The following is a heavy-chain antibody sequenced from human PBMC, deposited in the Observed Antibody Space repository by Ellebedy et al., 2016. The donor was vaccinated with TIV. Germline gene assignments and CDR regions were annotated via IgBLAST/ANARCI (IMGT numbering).Heavy chain of an antibody. Sequence: GESLKISXAASGFTFNKYAMNWVRQAPGKGLEWVSVIYSDGRGYYADSVKGRFTISRDNSKNTLYLQMNSLRAEDTAVYYCAKDLITGTARRGTVPDSWGQGTLVTVSS. J-gene: IGHJ4*02. V-gene: IGHV3-23*03. CDR3: AKDLITGTARRGTVPDS. D-gene: IGHD1-7*01. CDR2: IYSDGRG. CDR1: GFTFNKYA.